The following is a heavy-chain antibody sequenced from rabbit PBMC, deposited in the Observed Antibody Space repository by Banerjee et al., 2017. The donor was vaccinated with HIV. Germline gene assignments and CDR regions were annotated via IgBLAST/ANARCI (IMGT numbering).Heavy chain of an antibody. J-gene: IGHJ3*01. Sequence: QEQVEESGGGLVKPGGTLTLTCTVSGFSFSSAYDICWVRQAPGKGLEWLGCIYMGSGSTYYASWAKGRFTISKSSSTMVTLQMTSLTAAVTATYFCARGLDAGYISYSIFTQLDLWGQGTLVTVS. V-gene: IGHV1S45*01. CDR1: GFSFSSAYD. CDR3: ARGLDAGYISYSIFTQLDL. CDR2: IYMGSGST. D-gene: IGHD7-1*01.